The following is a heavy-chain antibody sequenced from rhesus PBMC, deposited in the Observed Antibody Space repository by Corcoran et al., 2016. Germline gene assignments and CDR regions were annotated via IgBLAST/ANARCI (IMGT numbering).Heavy chain of an antibody. V-gene: IGHV4-80*01. J-gene: IGHJ4*01. Sequence: QVQLQESGPGLERPSEPLSLAGAVSPASVSSLRRHGWSLTRAPPGKGLEWIGEIAGDTGTTKCNPSLTSRVTISKDASKTQLSLRLSSLTAADTAVYYCARAAGGANGPFFDPWGQGVLVTVSS. CDR3: ARAAGGANGPFFDP. CDR1: PASVSSLRRHG. CDR2: IAGDTGTT.